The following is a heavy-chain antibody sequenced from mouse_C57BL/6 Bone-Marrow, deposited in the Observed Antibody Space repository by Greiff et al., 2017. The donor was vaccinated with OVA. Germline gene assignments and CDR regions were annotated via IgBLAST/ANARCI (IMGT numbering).Heavy chain of an antibody. V-gene: IGHV1-26*01. Sequence: VQLQQSGPELVKPGASVKISCKASGYTFTDYYMNWVKQSHGKSLEWIGDINPNNGGTSYNQKFKGKATLTVDKSSSTAYMELRSLTSEDSAVYYCASYDVFAYWGQGTLVTVSA. J-gene: IGHJ3*01. D-gene: IGHD2-3*01. CDR3: ASYDVFAY. CDR1: GYTFTDYY. CDR2: INPNNGGT.